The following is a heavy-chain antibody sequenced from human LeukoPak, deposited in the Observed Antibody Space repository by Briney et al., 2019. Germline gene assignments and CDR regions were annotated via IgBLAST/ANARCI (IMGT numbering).Heavy chain of an antibody. D-gene: IGHD3-22*01. V-gene: IGHV1-18*04. CDR3: ARGDYYDSSGYYNFDY. J-gene: IGHJ4*02. CDR2: ISPYNENR. CDR1: GYTFTGYY. Sequence: ASVKVSCKASGYTFTGYYMHWVRQAPGQGLEWMGWISPYNENRKYAQKFQGRVTMTTDTSTNTAYMELRSLRSDDTAVYYCARGDYYDSSGYYNFDYWGQGTLVTVSS.